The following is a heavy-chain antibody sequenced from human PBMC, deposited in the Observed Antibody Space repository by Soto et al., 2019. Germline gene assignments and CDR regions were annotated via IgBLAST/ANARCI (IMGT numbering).Heavy chain of an antibody. CDR1: GFTFSSYA. D-gene: IGHD4-17*01. CDR3: ARGTDYGDFLYYYGMDV. V-gene: IGHV3-30-3*01. J-gene: IGHJ6*02. CDR2: ISYDGSNK. Sequence: PGGSLRLSCAASGFTFSSYAMHWVRQAPGKGLEWVAVISYDGSNKYYADSVKGRFTISRDNSKNTLYLQMNSLRAEDTAVYYCARGTDYGDFLYYYGMDVWGQGTTVTVSS.